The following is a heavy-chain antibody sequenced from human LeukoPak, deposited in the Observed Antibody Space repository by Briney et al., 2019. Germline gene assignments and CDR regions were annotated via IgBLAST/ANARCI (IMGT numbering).Heavy chain of an antibody. V-gene: IGHV4-39*01. D-gene: IGHD6-13*01. CDR3: ARGSYSSSWYYYYYYMDV. J-gene: IGHJ6*03. CDR2: IYYSGST. Sequence: TETLSLTCTVSGGSISSSSYYWGWIRQPPVKGLEWIGSIYYSGSTYYNPSLKSRVTISVDTSKNQFSLKLSSVTAADTAVYYCARGSYSSSWYYYYYYMDVWGKGTTVTISS. CDR1: GGSISSSSYY.